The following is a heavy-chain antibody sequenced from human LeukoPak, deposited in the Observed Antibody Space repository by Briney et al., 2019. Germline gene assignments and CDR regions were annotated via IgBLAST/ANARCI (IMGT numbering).Heavy chain of an antibody. CDR1: GGSISSYY. J-gene: IGHJ5*02. D-gene: IGHD1-26*01. CDR3: ARGASGSYFWFDP. CDR2: IYYSRSN. Sequence: SETLSLTCTVSGGSISSYYCSWIRQPPGKGLEWIGYIYYSRSNNYNPSLKNRATISVDTSKNQFSLKLSSVTAADTAVYYCARGASGSYFWFDPWGQGTLVTVSS. V-gene: IGHV4-59*01.